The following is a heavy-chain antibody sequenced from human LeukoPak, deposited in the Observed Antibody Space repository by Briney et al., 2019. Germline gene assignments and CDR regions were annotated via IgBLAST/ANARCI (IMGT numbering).Heavy chain of an antibody. CDR2: ISYDGSNK. V-gene: IGHV3-30*04. CDR1: GFTFSSYA. J-gene: IGHJ4*02. D-gene: IGHD3-10*01. CDR3: ARDQYGSGSYFDY. Sequence: PGRSLRLSCAASGFTFSSYAKHWGRQGPGQGLEWGAVISYDGSNKYYADSVKGRFIISRDNSKNTLYLQMNSLRAEDTAVYYCARDQYGSGSYFDYWGQGTLVTVSS.